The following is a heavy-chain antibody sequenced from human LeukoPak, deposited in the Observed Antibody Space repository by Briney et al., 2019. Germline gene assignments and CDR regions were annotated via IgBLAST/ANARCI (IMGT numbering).Heavy chain of an antibody. Sequence: ASVKVSCKASGGTFSSYAISWVRQAPGQGLEWMGWISSYNGNTNYAQKLQGRVTMTTDTSTSTAYMELRSLRSDDTAVYYCARDRIAAAGTVDYFDYWGQGTLVTVSS. CDR2: ISSYNGNT. CDR1: GGTFSSYA. V-gene: IGHV1-18*01. CDR3: ARDRIAAAGTVDYFDY. D-gene: IGHD6-13*01. J-gene: IGHJ4*02.